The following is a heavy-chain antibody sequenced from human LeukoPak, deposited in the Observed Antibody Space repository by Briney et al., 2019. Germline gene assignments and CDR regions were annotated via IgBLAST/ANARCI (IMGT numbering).Heavy chain of an antibody. CDR1: GGSISQYY. Sequence: SETLSLTCTLSGGSISQYYWSWIRQLPGKGPEWIGYVYRSGNTNYNPSLKSRVTISVDTSKNHFSLNLTSVTAADTAVYYCARVKDFAYSFFDLWGRGTLVTVSS. V-gene: IGHV4-59*01. CDR2: VYRSGNT. CDR3: ARVKDFAYSFFDL. J-gene: IGHJ2*01.